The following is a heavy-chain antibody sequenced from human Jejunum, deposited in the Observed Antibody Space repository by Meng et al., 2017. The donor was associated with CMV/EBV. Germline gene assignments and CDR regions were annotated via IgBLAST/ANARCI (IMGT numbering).Heavy chain of an antibody. D-gene: IGHD3-3*01. V-gene: IGHV3-30*18. CDR1: FTFRLNA. CDR3: AKDEGYYGVWSGYVNY. Sequence: FTFRLNAVDWVRQAPGKGLEWVAVVSYDGNNKHYADSVKGRFTISRDNSRDTLYLQMSSLRAEDTAVYYCAKDEGYYGVWSGYVNYWGQGTLVTVSS. CDR2: VSYDGNNK. J-gene: IGHJ4*02.